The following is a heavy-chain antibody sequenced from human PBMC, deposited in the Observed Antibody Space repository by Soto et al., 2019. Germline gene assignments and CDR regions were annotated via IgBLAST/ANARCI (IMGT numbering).Heavy chain of an antibody. Sequence: SETLSLTCTVSGGSISSYYWSWIRQTPGKGLEWIGYIYYSGSTNYNPSLKSRVTISVDTSKNQFSLKLSSVTAADTAVYYCASQGLTMVRGWELNYGMDVWGQGTTVTV. CDR2: IYYSGST. D-gene: IGHD3-10*01. CDR3: ASQGLTMVRGWELNYGMDV. CDR1: GGSISSYY. V-gene: IGHV4-59*08. J-gene: IGHJ6*02.